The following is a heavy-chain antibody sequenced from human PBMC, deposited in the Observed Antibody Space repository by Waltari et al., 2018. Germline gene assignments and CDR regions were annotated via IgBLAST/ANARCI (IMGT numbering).Heavy chain of an antibody. Sequence: EVQLVESGGGLLQPGGSLSLYGAAPVFPFSSYWMQWVRQAPGKGLVWVSRINSDGRSISYADSVKGRFTISRDNAKNTLFLQMNSLRAEDTAVYYCARSPFGGSKFDSWGQGTLVTVSS. V-gene: IGHV3-74*01. CDR1: VFPFSSYW. D-gene: IGHD1-26*01. CDR2: INSDGRSI. J-gene: IGHJ4*02. CDR3: ARSPFGGSKFDS.